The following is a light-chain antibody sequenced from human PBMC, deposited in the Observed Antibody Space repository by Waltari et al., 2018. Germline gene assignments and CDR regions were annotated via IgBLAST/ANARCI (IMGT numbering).Light chain of an antibody. Sequence: ESVLTQSPGSLSSSSGERVTLSCRASQSVSRALAWYQQKPGQAPRLLIFGASNRATGIPDRFSGSGSETDFSLTISRLEPEDFAVYYCQHYVRLPATFGRGTKVEIK. J-gene: IGKJ1*01. CDR3: QHYVRLPAT. CDR1: QSVSRA. CDR2: GAS. V-gene: IGKV3-20*01.